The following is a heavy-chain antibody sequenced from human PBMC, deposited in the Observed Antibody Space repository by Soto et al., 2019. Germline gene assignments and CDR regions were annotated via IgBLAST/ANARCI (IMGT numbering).Heavy chain of an antibody. J-gene: IGHJ5*02. V-gene: IGHV4-34*01. CDR2: INHSGST. CDR1: GGSFSGYY. CDR3: ARVRGVVILRTYNWFDP. D-gene: IGHD3-3*01. Sequence: SETMSLTSAVDGGSFSGYYWSWIRQPPGKGLEWIGEINHSGSTNYNPSLKSRVTISVDTSKNQFSLKLSSVTAADTAVYYCARVRGVVILRTYNWFDPWGQGTQVTVSS.